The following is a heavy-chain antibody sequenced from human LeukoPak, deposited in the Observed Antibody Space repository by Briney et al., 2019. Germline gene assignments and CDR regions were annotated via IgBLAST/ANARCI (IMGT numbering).Heavy chain of an antibody. Sequence: SETMSLTCSVSGYSITSGYYWGWIRQSPGKGLEWIGSVYHDGSTYYNPSLKSRVTVSVDTSKNQISLSLSSVTATDTAVYYCARDFFGRAAGTGNWFDPWGQGTLVTVSS. D-gene: IGHD6-13*01. J-gene: IGHJ5*02. CDR3: ARDFFGRAAGTGNWFDP. CDR1: GYSITSGYY. V-gene: IGHV4-38-2*02. CDR2: VYHDGST.